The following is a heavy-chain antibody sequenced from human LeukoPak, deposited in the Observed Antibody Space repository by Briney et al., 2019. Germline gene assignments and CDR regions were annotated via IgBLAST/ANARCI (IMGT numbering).Heavy chain of an antibody. Sequence: GGSLRLSCAASGFTFSSYSMNWVRQAPGKGLEWVSSISSSSSYIYYADSVKGRFTISRDNAKNSLYLQMNSLRAEDTAVYYCARDRYCSSTSCYEDYWGQGTLATVSS. CDR2: ISSSSSYI. CDR1: GFTFSSYS. V-gene: IGHV3-21*01. CDR3: ARDRYCSSTSCYEDY. D-gene: IGHD2-2*01. J-gene: IGHJ4*02.